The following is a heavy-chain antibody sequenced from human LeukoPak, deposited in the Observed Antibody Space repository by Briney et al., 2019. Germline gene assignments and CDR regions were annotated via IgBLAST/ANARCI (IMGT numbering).Heavy chain of an antibody. CDR1: GGTFSSYA. CDR3: ARRVDV. J-gene: IGHJ6*02. V-gene: IGHV1-69*05. CDR2: IIPIFGTA. Sequence: GASVKVSCKASGGTFSSYAISWVRQAPGQGLEWMGGIIPIFGTANYAQKFQGRVTMTRDTSISTAYMELSRLRSDDTAVYYCARRVDVWGQGTTVTVSS.